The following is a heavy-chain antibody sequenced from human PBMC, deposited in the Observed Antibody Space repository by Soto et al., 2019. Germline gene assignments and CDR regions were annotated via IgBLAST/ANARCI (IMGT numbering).Heavy chain of an antibody. V-gene: IGHV4-34*01. D-gene: IGHD4-17*01. CDR1: GGSFSGYY. CDR3: ARLDNYGRRGYYYYGMDG. J-gene: IGHJ6*02. Sequence: SETLSLTCAVYGGSFSGYYWSWIRQPPGKGLEWIGEINHSGSTNYNPSLKSRVTISVDTSKNQFSLKLSSVTAADTAVYYCARLDNYGRRGYYYYGMDGWGQGTTVTVSS. CDR2: INHSGST.